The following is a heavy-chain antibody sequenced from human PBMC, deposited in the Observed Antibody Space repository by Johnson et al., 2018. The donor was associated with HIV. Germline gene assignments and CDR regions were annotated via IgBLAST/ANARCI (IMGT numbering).Heavy chain of an antibody. V-gene: IGHV3-30*02. CDR2: IRYDGIKT. J-gene: IGHJ3*02. CDR1: GFIFSSYG. D-gene: IGHD5-18*01. CDR3: PRETNSAMAGDAFDI. Sequence: QVQLVESGGGVVQPGRSRRLSCAASGFIFSSYGMHWVRQAPGKGLEWVAFIRYDGIKTYYVDSVKGRFTISRDKSKNTLYLQMNSLRAEDTAVYYCPRETNSAMAGDAFDIWGQGTMVTVSS.